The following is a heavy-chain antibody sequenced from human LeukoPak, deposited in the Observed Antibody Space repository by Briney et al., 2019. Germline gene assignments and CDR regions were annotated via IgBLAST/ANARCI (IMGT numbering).Heavy chain of an antibody. J-gene: IGHJ4*02. CDR1: GFIFSTYA. Sequence: GGSLRLSCAASGFIFSTYAMYWVRQAPGKGLEGVALISYAGSNKYYADSVKGRFTISRDNSKNTLYLQMNNLRAEDTAVYYCARVGSYGSGQIDYWGQGTLVTVSS. CDR2: ISYAGSNK. CDR3: ARVGSYGSGQIDY. V-gene: IGHV3-30*04. D-gene: IGHD3-10*01.